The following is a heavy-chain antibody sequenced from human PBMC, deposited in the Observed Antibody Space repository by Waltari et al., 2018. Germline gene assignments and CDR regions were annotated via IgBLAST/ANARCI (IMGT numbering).Heavy chain of an antibody. J-gene: IGHJ2*01. CDR3: ARDLILGDTWYFDL. Sequence: QVQLQESGPGLVKPSETLSLTCAVSVYSISSGYYWGWIRQPSGKGLEWIGSIWHSGSTYYSPSLKSRVTLSVDTSRNQFSLKLTSLTAADTAVYFCARDLILGDTWYFDLWGRGTLVTVSS. CDR2: IWHSGST. CDR1: VYSISSGYY. D-gene: IGHD3-16*01. V-gene: IGHV4-38-2*02.